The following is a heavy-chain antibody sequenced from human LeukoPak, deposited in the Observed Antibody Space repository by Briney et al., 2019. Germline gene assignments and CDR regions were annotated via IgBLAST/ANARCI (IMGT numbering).Heavy chain of an antibody. CDR1: GFTFSDYF. V-gene: IGHV3-11*04. Sequence: GGSLRLSCAASGFTFSDYFMSWIRQAPGKGLEWLSHISSSGTGYYTDSVKGRATISRDNAKNSLYLQMNSLRAEDTAVYYCARDLEEYCSGGSCSLFDYWGQGTLVTVSS. CDR2: ISSSGTG. J-gene: IGHJ4*02. CDR3: ARDLEEYCSGGSCSLFDY. D-gene: IGHD2-15*01.